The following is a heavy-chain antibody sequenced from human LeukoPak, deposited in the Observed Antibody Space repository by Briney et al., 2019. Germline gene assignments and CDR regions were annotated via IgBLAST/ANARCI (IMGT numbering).Heavy chain of an antibody. V-gene: IGHV3-30*18. D-gene: IGHD4-23*01. Sequence: GGPLRLSCAASGFTFSSYGMHWVRQAPGKGLEWVAVISYDGSNKYYADSVKGRFTISRDNSKNTLYLQMNSLRAEDTAVYYCAKLVVTAEGSFDYWGQGTLVTVSS. CDR1: GFTFSSYG. CDR3: AKLVVTAEGSFDY. CDR2: ISYDGSNK. J-gene: IGHJ4*02.